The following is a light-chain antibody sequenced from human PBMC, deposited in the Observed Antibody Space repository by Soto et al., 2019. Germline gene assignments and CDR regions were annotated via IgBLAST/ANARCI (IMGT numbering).Light chain of an antibody. J-gene: IGKJ1*01. CDR3: QQYGSSPRT. CDR1: QSVTSNH. CDR2: GAS. Sequence: EIVLAQSPGTLSLSPGERASRSCRATQSVTSNHLAWYQQKPGQAPSLLIYGASSRATGIPDRFSSSGSGTDFTLTISRLEPEDFAVYYCQQYGSSPRTFGQGTKVHIK. V-gene: IGKV3-20*01.